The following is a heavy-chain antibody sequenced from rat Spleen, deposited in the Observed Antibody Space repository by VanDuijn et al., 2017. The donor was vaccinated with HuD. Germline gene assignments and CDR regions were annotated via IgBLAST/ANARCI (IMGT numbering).Heavy chain of an antibody. CDR2: ISYDGSST. D-gene: IGHD2-1*01. CDR1: GFTFSDYY. CDR3: ARRYDFDY. Sequence: EVRLVESDGGLVQPGGSLKLSCAASGFTFSDYYMAWVRQAPKKGLEWVATISYDGSSTFYRDSVKGRFTISRDNTKSTLYLQMDSLRSEDTATYYCARRYDFDYWGQGVMVTVSS. V-gene: IGHV5-7*01. J-gene: IGHJ2*01.